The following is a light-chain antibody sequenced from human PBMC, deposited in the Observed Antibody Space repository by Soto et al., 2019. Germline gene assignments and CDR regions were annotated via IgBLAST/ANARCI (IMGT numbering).Light chain of an antibody. V-gene: IGLV2-14*01. J-gene: IGLJ1*01. CDR1: SSDVGGYNY. CDR2: EVS. Sequence: QSVLTQPASVSGSPGQSITISCTGTSSDVGGYNYVSWYQQQSGKAPKLMIHEVSNRPSGVSNRFSGSKSGNTASLTISGLQAEDEADYYCSSYIPTSVLYVFGTGTKVTVL. CDR3: SSYIPTSVLYV.